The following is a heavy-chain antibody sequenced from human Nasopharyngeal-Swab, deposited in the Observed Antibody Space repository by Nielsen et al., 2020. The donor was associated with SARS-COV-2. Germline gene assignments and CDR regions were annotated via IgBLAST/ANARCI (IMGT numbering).Heavy chain of an antibody. CDR3: ARVGTTGTTAFDY. Sequence: WVRQAPGQGLEWMGWISAYNGNTNHAQKLQGRVTMTTDTSTSTAYMELRSLRSDDTAVYYCARVGTTGTTAFDYWGQGTLVTVSS. V-gene: IGHV1-18*01. D-gene: IGHD1-1*01. CDR2: ISAYNGNT. J-gene: IGHJ4*02.